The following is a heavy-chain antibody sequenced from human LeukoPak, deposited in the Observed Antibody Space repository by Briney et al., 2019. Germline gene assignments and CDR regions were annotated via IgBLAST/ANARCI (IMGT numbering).Heavy chain of an antibody. D-gene: IGHD6-13*01. V-gene: IGHV3-30-3*01. J-gene: IGHJ4*02. CDR2: ISYDGSNK. CDR1: GFTFSSYA. Sequence: PGGSLRLSCAASGFTFSSYAMHWVRQAPGKGLEWVAVISYDGSNKYYADSVKGRFTISRDNSKNTLYLQMNSLRAEDTAVYYCARGNSSSWYPLDYWGQGTLVNVSS. CDR3: ARGNSSSWYPLDY.